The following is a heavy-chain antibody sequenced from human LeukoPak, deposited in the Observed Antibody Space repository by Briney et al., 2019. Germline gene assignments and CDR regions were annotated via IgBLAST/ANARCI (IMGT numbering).Heavy chain of an antibody. Sequence: ASVKVSCKASGYTFTSNYIHWVRQAPGQGLEWMGMIYPRDGSTSYAQKFQGRVTVTRDTSTSTVHKELSGLRSEDTAVYYCARDQEGFDYWGQGTLVTVSS. CDR2: IYPRDGST. J-gene: IGHJ4*02. CDR1: GYTFTSNY. CDR3: ARDQEGFDY. V-gene: IGHV1-46*01.